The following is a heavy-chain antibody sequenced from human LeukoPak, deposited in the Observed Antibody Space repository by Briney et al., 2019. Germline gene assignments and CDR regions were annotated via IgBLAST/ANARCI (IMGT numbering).Heavy chain of an antibody. J-gene: IGHJ3*02. CDR3: ARRGPQWELLGAFDI. V-gene: IGHV3-21*01. D-gene: IGHD1-26*01. Sequence: GRSLRLSCAASGFTFSSYGMHWVRQAPGKGLEWVSFISSSSNYIYYADSVKGRFTISRDNAKNSLFLQINSLRAEDTAVYYCARRGPQWELLGAFDIWGQGTMVTVSS. CDR1: GFTFSSYG. CDR2: ISSSSNYI.